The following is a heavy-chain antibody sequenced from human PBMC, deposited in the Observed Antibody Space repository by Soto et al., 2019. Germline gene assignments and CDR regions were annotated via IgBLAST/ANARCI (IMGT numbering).Heavy chain of an antibody. V-gene: IGHV3-23*01. CDR2: INGGGDST. Sequence: EVQLLESGGGLVQPGGSLRLSCVVSGITFNSYAMTWVRQAPGKGLEWVSTINGGGDSTEYADSVKGRLTISRDNSKNTLYLQMNSLRADDTAVYYCAKGGWAMSRVRGVIVTLDHWGQGTRVTVSS. J-gene: IGHJ5*02. D-gene: IGHD3-10*01. CDR1: GITFNSYA. CDR3: AKGGWAMSRVRGVIVTLDH.